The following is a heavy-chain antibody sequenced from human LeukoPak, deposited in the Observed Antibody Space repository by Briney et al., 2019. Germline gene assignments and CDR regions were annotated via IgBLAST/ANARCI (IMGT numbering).Heavy chain of an antibody. D-gene: IGHD2-2*01. CDR3: ARLGVPAAINWYFDL. CDR2: IYYSGST. CDR1: GGSISSGGYY. Sequence: PSETLSLTCTVSGGSISSGGYYWSWIRQPPGKGLEWIGYIYYSGSTNYSPSLKSRVTISVDTSKNQFSLKLSSVTAADTAVYYCARLGVPAAINWYFDLWGRGTLVTVSS. J-gene: IGHJ2*01. V-gene: IGHV4-61*08.